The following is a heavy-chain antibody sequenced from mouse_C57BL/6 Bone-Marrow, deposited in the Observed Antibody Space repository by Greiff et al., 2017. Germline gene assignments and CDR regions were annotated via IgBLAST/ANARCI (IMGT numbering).Heavy chain of an antibody. CDR3: TTEAMDY. J-gene: IGHJ4*01. V-gene: IGHV14-4*01. Sequence: VQLQQSGAELVRPGASVKLSCTASGFNIKDDDMHWVKQRPEQGLEWIGWIDPENGDIEYASTFQGKATISADTASNTAYLQLSSLTSEDAAVYYWTTEAMDYWGQGTSVTVSS. CDR1: GFNIKDDD. CDR2: IDPENGDI.